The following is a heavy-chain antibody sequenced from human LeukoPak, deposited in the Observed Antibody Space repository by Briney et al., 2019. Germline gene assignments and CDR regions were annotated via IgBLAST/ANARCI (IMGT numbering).Heavy chain of an antibody. CDR2: ISGSGGST. CDR3: AKGPNYFDS. J-gene: IGHJ4*02. CDR1: GFTFSSYA. V-gene: IGHV3-23*01. Sequence: PGGSLRLSXAASGFTFSSYAMSWVRQAPGKGLEWVSAISGSGGSTYYADSVKGRFTISRDNAKNTLYLQMNSLRAEDTAMYFCAKGPNYFDSWGQGTLVTVSS.